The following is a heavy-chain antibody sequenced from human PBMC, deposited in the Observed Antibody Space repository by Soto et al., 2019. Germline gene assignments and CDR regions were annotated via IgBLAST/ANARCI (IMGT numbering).Heavy chain of an antibody. J-gene: IGHJ4*02. V-gene: IGHV3-23*01. D-gene: IGHD3-16*02. Sequence: EVQLLESGGGLVQPGGSLRLSCAASGFTFSSYAMSWVRQAPGKGLEWVSAISGSGGSTYYADSVKGRFTISRDNSKNTLYLQMNSLRAEDTAVYYCAKVGAYDYIWWSYRPYYFDYWGQGTLVTVSS. CDR3: AKVGAYDYIWWSYRPYYFDY. CDR1: GFTFSSYA. CDR2: ISGSGGST.